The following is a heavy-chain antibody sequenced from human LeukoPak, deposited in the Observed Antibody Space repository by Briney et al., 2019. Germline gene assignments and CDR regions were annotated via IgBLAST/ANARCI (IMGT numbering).Heavy chain of an antibody. CDR2: ISGSGGST. CDR3: AKGPGDFWSGRYMDV. CDR1: GFTFSSYA. D-gene: IGHD3-3*01. V-gene: IGHV3-23*01. J-gene: IGHJ6*03. Sequence: SGGSLRLSCAASGFTFSSYAMSWVRQAPGKGLEWVSAISGSGGSTYYADSVKGRFTISRDNSKNTLYLQMNSLRAEDTAVYYCAKGPGDFWSGRYMDVWGKGTTVTVSS.